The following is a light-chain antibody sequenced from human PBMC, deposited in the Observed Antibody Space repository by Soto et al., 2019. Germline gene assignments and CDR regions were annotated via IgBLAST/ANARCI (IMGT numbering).Light chain of an antibody. V-gene: IGKV3-15*01. Sequence: EIVMTQSPATLSVSPGERVILSCRASQSISTNLAWYQYIPGQAPRLLIYAASTRATGIPARFSGSGSGTDFTLSITSLQSEDYAVNYCHQYNNWPPWTFGQGTKVEIK. CDR2: AAS. J-gene: IGKJ1*01. CDR1: QSISTN. CDR3: HQYNNWPPWT.